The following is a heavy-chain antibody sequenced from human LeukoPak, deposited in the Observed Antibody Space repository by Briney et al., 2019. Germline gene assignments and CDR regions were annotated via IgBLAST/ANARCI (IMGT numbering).Heavy chain of an antibody. V-gene: IGHV4-34*01. CDR1: GGSISSYY. CDR3: ARGGAAAGTYYFDY. Sequence: KTSETLSLTCTVSGGSISSYYWSWIRQPPGKGLEWIGEINHSGSTNYNPSLKSRVTISVDTSKNQFSLKLSSVTAADTAVYYCARGGAAAGTYYFDYWGQGTLVTVSS. D-gene: IGHD6-13*01. CDR2: INHSGST. J-gene: IGHJ4*02.